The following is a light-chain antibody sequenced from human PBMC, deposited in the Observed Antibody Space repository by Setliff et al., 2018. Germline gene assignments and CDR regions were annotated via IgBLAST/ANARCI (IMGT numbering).Light chain of an antibody. CDR2: EVT. Sequence: QSVLTQPPSASGSPGQSVTISCTGTSSDVGEYDYVSWYQQHPGIAPKLMLYEVTKRPSGVPDRFSGSKSGNTASLTVSGLQAEDEADYYCSAYAGSNNWGVFGTGTKVTVL. J-gene: IGLJ1*01. V-gene: IGLV2-8*01. CDR1: SSDVGEYDY. CDR3: SAYAGSNNWGV.